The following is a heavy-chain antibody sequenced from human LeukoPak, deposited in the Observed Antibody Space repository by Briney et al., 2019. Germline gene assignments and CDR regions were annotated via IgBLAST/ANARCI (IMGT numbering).Heavy chain of an antibody. CDR2: IYSGGST. D-gene: IGHD3-22*01. CDR1: GFTVSSNY. J-gene: IGHJ3*02. Sequence: PGGSLRLSCAASGFTVSSNYMSWVRQAPGKGLEWVSVIYSGGSTYYADSVKGRFTISRDNSKNTLYLQMNSLRAEDTAVYYCARGGEYYYDSSGYPDAFDIWGQGTMVTVSS. V-gene: IGHV3-53*01. CDR3: ARGGEYYYDSSGYPDAFDI.